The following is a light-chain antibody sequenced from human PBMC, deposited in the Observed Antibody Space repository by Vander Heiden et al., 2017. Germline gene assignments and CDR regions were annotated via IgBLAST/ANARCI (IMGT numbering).Light chain of an antibody. CDR3: QQSYSTPVPAWT. Sequence: DIQMTQSPSSLSASVGDRVTITCRASQSISSYLNWYQQKPGKAPKLLIYAASSLQSGVPSRFSGSGSGTDFTLTISSLQPEDFATYYCQQSYSTPVPAWTFGQGTKVEIK. CDR2: AAS. J-gene: IGKJ1*01. CDR1: QSISSY. V-gene: IGKV1-39*01.